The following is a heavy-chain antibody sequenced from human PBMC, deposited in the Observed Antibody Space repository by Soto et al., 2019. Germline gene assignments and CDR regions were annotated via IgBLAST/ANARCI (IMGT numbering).Heavy chain of an antibody. J-gene: IGHJ4*02. CDR1: GFTFSGFD. D-gene: IGHD2-15*01. Sequence: GGSLRLSCEASGFTFSGFDMHWVRQPTGKGLEWVSTIGTAGDTYYAVSVKGRFTIFRDNAKNSLFLQMNSLRAGDTAVYFCARGQEVGAHFFDSWGQGTQVTVSS. CDR3: ARGQEVGAHFFDS. V-gene: IGHV3-13*01. CDR2: IGTAGDT.